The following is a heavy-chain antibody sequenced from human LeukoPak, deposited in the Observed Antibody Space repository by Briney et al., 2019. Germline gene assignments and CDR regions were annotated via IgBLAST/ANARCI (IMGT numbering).Heavy chain of an antibody. J-gene: IGHJ6*01. D-gene: IGHD6-19*01. CDR1: GYTFTGYY. V-gene: IGHV1-2*02. CDR2: INPNSGGT. CDR3: AGGGYSSGFNYYYYVMDV. Sequence: GASVKVSCKASGYTFTGYYMHWVRQAPGQGLEWMGWINPNSGGTNYAQKFQGRVTMTRDTSISTAYMELSRLRSDDTAVYYCAGGGYSSGFNYYYYVMDVWVQGTTVTVSS.